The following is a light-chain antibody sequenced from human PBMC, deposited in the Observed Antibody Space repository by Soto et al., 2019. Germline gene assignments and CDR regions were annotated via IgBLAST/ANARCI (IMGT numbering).Light chain of an antibody. CDR2: KAS. J-gene: IGKJ1*01. CDR1: QSVSSW. CDR3: QQYNSYSRK. V-gene: IGKV1-5*03. Sequence: DIQMTQSPSTLSASVGDRVTITCRASQSVSSWLAWYQQKPGKAPKLLIYKASSLESGVPSRFSGSGSGTEFTLTISSLQPDDFATYYCQQYNSYSRKFGQGTKV.